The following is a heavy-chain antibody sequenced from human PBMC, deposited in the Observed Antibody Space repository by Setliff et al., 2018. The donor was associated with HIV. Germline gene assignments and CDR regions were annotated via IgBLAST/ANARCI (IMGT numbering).Heavy chain of an antibody. V-gene: IGHV4-31*03. Sequence: SETLSLTCTVSGGSISSGGYYWSWIRQHPGKGLEWIGYIYYSGSTYYNPSLKSRVTISVDTSKNQFSLKLSSVTAADTAVYYCAREPYCSGGSCYNNWFDPWGQGTLVTVSS. CDR2: IYYSGST. J-gene: IGHJ5*02. CDR1: GGSISSGGYY. CDR3: AREPYCSGGSCYNNWFDP. D-gene: IGHD2-15*01.